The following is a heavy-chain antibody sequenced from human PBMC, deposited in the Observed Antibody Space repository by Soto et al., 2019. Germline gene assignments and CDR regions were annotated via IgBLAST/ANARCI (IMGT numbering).Heavy chain of an antibody. CDR3: ARDRPASVASSGYYLGYYYGMDV. CDR1: GFTFSSYS. D-gene: IGHD3-22*01. Sequence: PGGSLRLSCAASGFTFSSYSMNWVRQAPGKGLEWVSSISSSSSYIYYADSVKGRFTISRDNAKNPLYLQMNSLRAEDTAVYYCARDRPASVASSGYYLGYYYGMDVWGQGTTVTVSS. V-gene: IGHV3-21*01. J-gene: IGHJ6*02. CDR2: ISSSSSYI.